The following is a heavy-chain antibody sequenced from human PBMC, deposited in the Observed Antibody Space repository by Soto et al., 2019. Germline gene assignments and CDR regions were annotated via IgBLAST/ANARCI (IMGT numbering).Heavy chain of an antibody. J-gene: IGHJ4*02. V-gene: IGHV2-5*02. CDR3: AHSVDVVWQQLVFDY. CDR2: IYWDDDK. Sequence: QITLKESGPTLVKPTQTLTLTCTFSGFSLSTSGVGVGWIRQPPGKALEWLALIYWDDDKRYSPSLKSRLTITKDPSKNQVVLTMTNMDPVDTATYYCAHSVDVVWQQLVFDYWGQGTLVTVSS. CDR1: GFSLSTSGVG. D-gene: IGHD6-13*01.